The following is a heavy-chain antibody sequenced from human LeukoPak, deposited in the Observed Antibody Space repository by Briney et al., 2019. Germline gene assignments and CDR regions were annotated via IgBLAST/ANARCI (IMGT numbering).Heavy chain of an antibody. D-gene: IGHD6-19*01. CDR2: IYYSGST. CDR1: GGSISSGGYS. CDR3: ARARLGVAFDY. J-gene: IGHJ4*02. V-gene: IGHV4-31*03. Sequence: PSQTLSLTCTVSGGSISSGGYSWSWIRQHPGKGLEWIGYIYYSGSTYYNPSLKSRVTISVDTSKNQFSLKLSSVTAADTAVYYCARARLGVAFDYWGQGTLVTVSS.